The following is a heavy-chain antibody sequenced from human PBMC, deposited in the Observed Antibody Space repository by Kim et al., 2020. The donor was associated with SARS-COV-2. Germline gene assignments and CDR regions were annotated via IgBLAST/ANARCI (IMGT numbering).Heavy chain of an antibody. D-gene: IGHD2-21*01. Sequence: GGSLRLSCAASGYTFSSYAMSWVRQAPGKGLEWVSAISGNGGSTYYADSVKGRFTISRDNSKNTLYLQMNSLRAEDTAVYYCAKEFGYGGNSGLYYYDGMVVGGDRTTVSVSS. CDR3: AKEFGYGGNSGLYYYDGMVV. CDR2: ISGNGGST. J-gene: IGHJ6*02. V-gene: IGHV3-23*01. CDR1: GYTFSSYA.